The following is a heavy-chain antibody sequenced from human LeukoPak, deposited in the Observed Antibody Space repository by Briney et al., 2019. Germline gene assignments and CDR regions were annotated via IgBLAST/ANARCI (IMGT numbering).Heavy chain of an antibody. CDR2: ISYSGSI. CDR1: GGSLSSGDYY. D-gene: IGHD4-17*01. Sequence: SETLSLTCTVSGGSLSSGDYYWSWIRQPPGKGLKWIGYISYSGSIYYNPSLKSRVTISVDTSKNQFSLNLSSMTAADTAVYYCARVGSDYGDHAGRLGWFDPWGQGTLVTVSS. J-gene: IGHJ5*02. V-gene: IGHV4-30-4*01. CDR3: ARVGSDYGDHAGRLGWFDP.